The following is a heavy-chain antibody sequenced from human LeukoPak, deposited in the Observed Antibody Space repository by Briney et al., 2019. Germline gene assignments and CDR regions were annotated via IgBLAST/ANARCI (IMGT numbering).Heavy chain of an antibody. D-gene: IGHD3-22*01. CDR2: INPNSGGT. Sequence: ASVKVSCKASGYTFTGYYMHWVRQAPGQGLELMGRINPNSGGTNYAQKFQGRVTMTRDTSISTAYMELSRLRSDDTAVYYCARSGRDDSSGYYFVIDYWGQGTLVTVSS. CDR1: GYTFTGYY. CDR3: ARSGRDDSSGYYFVIDY. J-gene: IGHJ4*02. V-gene: IGHV1-2*06.